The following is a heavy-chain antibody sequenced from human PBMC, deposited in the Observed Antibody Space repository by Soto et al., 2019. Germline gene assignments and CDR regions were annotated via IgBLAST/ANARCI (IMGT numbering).Heavy chain of an antibody. V-gene: IGHV3-7*01. CDR1: GFTFSSYW. Sequence: EGQLVESGGGLVQPGGSLRLSCAASGFTFSSYWMSWVRQAPGKGLEWVANIKQVGSEKYYVDSVKGRFTISRDNDKNSLNLKMNSLRAEHTAVYYCAAKGRRGDHSRLFYYYYMDVWGKGTTVTVSS. CDR2: IKQVGSEK. J-gene: IGHJ6*03. CDR3: AAKGRRGDHSRLFYYYYMDV. D-gene: IGHD3-16*01.